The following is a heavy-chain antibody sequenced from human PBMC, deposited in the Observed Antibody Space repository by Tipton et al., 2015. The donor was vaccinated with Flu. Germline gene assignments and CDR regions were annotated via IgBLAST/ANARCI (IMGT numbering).Heavy chain of an antibody. V-gene: IGHV2-5*02. Sequence: LVKPTQTLTLTCTFSGFSLSTSGVGVGWIRQPPGKALEWLALLYWDDDKRYSPSLRSRLTITQDTSKSQVVLTMTNMAPVDTATYYCAHSIGWGTGTPRGYFDSSGQGTLVTVSS. D-gene: IGHD1-1*01. CDR2: LYWDDDK. CDR1: GFSLSTSGVG. J-gene: IGHJ4*02. CDR3: AHSIGWGTGTPRGYFDS.